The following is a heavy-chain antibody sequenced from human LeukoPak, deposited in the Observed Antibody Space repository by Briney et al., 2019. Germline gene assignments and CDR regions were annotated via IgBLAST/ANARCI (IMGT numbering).Heavy chain of an antibody. V-gene: IGHV4-38-2*01. Sequence: SETLSLTCAVSGYSISSGYYWGWIRQPPGKGLGWIGSIYHSGSTYYNPSLKSRVTISVDTSKNQFSLKLSSVTAADTAVYHCARHPRGDFDIWGQGTMVTVSS. J-gene: IGHJ3*02. CDR2: IYHSGST. CDR3: ARHPRGDFDI. CDR1: GYSISSGYY.